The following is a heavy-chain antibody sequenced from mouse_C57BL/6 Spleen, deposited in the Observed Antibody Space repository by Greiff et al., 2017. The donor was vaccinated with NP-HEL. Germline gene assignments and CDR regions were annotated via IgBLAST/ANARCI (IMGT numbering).Heavy chain of an antibody. CDR1: GYAFSSYW. D-gene: IGHD1-1*01. Sequence: QVQLQQSGAELVKPGASVKISCKASGYAFSSYWMNWVKQRPGKGLEWIGQIYPGDGDTNYNGKFKGKATLTADKSSSTAYMQLSSLTSEDSAVYFCARNRGSYYYGSLDYWGQGTTLTVSS. J-gene: IGHJ2*01. CDR3: ARNRGSYYYGSLDY. CDR2: IYPGDGDT. V-gene: IGHV1-80*01.